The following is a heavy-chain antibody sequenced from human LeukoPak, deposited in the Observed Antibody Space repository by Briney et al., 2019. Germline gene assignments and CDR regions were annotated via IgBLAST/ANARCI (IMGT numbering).Heavy chain of an antibody. CDR2: ISSSSSYI. J-gene: IGHJ4*02. CDR3: ARDADIAAAGLLDY. Sequence: GGSLRLSCAASGFTFSSYSMNWVRQAPGKGLESVSSISSSSSYIYYADSVKGRFTISRDNAKNSLYLQMNSLRAEDTAVYYCARDADIAAAGLLDYWGQGTLVTVSS. CDR1: GFTFSSYS. D-gene: IGHD6-13*01. V-gene: IGHV3-21*01.